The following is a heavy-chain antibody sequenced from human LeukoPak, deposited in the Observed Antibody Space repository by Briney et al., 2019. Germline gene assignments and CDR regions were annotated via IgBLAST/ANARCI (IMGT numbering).Heavy chain of an antibody. CDR2: IYSGGST. Sequence: GGSLRLSCAASGFTVSSNYMSWVRQAPGKGLEWVSVIYSGGSTYYADSVKGRFTISRDNSKNTLYLQMNSLRAEDTAVYYCARSDDYGDYLVDAFDIWGQGTMGTVSS. V-gene: IGHV3-66*02. CDR3: ARSDDYGDYLVDAFDI. CDR1: GFTVSSNY. D-gene: IGHD4-17*01. J-gene: IGHJ3*02.